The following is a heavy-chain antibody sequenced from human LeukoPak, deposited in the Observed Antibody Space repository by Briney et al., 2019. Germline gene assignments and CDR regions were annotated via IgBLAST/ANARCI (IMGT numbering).Heavy chain of an antibody. D-gene: IGHD4-17*01. CDR1: GGSFSGYY. J-gene: IGHJ6*03. Sequence: NPSETLSLTCAVYGGSFSGYYWSWIRQPPGKGLEWIGEINHSGSTNYNPSLKSRVTISVDTSKNQFSLKLSSVTAADTAVYYCARRGYGDFSYYYYYYYMDVWGKGTTVTVSS. V-gene: IGHV4-34*01. CDR3: ARRGYGDFSYYYYYYYMDV. CDR2: INHSGST.